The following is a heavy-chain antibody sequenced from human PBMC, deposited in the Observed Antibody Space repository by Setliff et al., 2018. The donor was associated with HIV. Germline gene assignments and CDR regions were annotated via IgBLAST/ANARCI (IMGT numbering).Heavy chain of an antibody. CDR2: INHERTT. V-gene: IGHV4-34*01. CDR3: ARGSRQLTIFCVGFKTNYYFMDV. CDR1: GGSFSGYY. J-gene: IGHJ6*03. D-gene: IGHD3-3*01. Sequence: PSETLSLTCDVYGGSFSGYYWSWIRQPPGKGLDWIGEINHERTTNYNTSLKSRLTISVDTSKNQFSLTLNSVTAAYTAVYYCARGSRQLTIFCVGFKTNYYFMDVWGKGTAVTVSS.